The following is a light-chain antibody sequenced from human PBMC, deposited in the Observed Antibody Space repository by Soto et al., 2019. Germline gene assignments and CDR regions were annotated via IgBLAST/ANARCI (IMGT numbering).Light chain of an antibody. CDR1: NSDIGNYNF. CDR3: CSYPGSHTWV. V-gene: IGLV2-11*01. J-gene: IGLJ3*02. Sequence: QSALTQPRSVSGSPGQSVTISCTGTNSDIGNYNFVSWYQQHPGKAPKVLIYDVSQRPSGVPDRFSCSKSGNTASLTISGLQAEDEADYYCCSYPGSHTWVFGGGTKLTVL. CDR2: DVS.